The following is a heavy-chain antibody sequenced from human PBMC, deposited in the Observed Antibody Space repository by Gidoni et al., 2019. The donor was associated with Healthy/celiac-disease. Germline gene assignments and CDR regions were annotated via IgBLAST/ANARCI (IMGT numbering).Heavy chain of an antibody. CDR2: ISYDGSNK. CDR1: GFTFSSYG. J-gene: IGHJ3*02. Sequence: QVQLVESGGGVVQPKRSLRLSCAASGFTFSSYGMHWVRQAPGKGLEWLAVISYDGSNKYYADSVKGRFTISRDNSKNTLYLQMNSLRAEDTAVYYCANRDHNGDYGGAFDIWGQGTMVTVSS. V-gene: IGHV3-30*18. D-gene: IGHD4-17*01. CDR3: ANRDHNGDYGGAFDI.